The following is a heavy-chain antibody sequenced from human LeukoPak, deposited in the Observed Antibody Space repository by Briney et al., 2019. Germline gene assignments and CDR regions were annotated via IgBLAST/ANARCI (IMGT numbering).Heavy chain of an antibody. D-gene: IGHD3-10*01. CDR1: GGSLSSSSYY. CDR2: IYYSGTT. Sequence: SETLSLTCTVSGGSLSSSSYYWGWIRQPPGQGLESIGNIYYSGTTYYNPSLKSAATITIDTSKNKFSLKLSSVTAADTAVYYCARRRGITPNGFDPWGQGTLVTVSS. CDR3: ARRRGITPNGFDP. J-gene: IGHJ5*02. V-gene: IGHV4-39*01.